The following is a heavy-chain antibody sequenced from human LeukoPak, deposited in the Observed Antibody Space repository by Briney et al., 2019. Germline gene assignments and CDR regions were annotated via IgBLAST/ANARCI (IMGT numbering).Heavy chain of an antibody. CDR1: GFTLDDYA. V-gene: IGHV3-9*03. Sequence: GGSLRLSCAASGFTLDDYAMPWVRQAPGKGLEWVSGISWNSGSIGYADSVKGRFTFSRANAKKSLYLQMNSRRGKDMALHYCAKGQNYDILTGWGAWFAPWGQGTLVTVSP. J-gene: IGHJ5*02. CDR2: ISWNSGSI. CDR3: AKGQNYDILTGWGAWFAP. D-gene: IGHD3-9*01.